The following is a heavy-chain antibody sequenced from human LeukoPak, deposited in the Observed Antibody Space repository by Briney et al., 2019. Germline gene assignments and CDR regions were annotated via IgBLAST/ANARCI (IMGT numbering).Heavy chain of an antibody. CDR2: IYPGESDT. CDR3: ARHKIPYDSSYDAFDI. CDR1: GYSFTSYW. J-gene: IGHJ3*02. D-gene: IGHD3-22*01. V-gene: IGHV5-51*01. Sequence: GESLKISCKGSGYSFTSYWIGWVRQMPGKGLEWMGIIYPGESDTRYSPSFQGQVTISADKSISTAYLQWSSLKASDTAMYYCARHKIPYDSSYDAFDIWGQGTMVTVSS.